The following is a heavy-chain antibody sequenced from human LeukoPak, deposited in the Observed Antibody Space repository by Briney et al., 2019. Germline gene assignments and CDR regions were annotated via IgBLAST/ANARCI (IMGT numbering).Heavy chain of an antibody. J-gene: IGHJ5*02. V-gene: IGHV1-69*05. CDR3: ARDGYCSGGSCYAARFDP. D-gene: IGHD2-15*01. CDR1: GGTFSSYA. Sequence: SVKVSGKASGGTFSSYAISWVRQAPGQGLEWMGRIIPVFGTANYAQNFQGRVTITTDESKSTAYMELSSLRSEDTAVYYCARDGYCSGGSCYAARFDPWGQGTLVTVSS. CDR2: IIPVFGTA.